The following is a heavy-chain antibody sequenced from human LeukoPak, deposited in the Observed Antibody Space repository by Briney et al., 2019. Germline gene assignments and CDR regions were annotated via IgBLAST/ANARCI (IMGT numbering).Heavy chain of an antibody. J-gene: IGHJ4*02. CDR2: ITGSGSAT. CDR1: GFTFSTYA. D-gene: IGHD3-9*01. V-gene: IGHV3-23*01. CDR3: ARVRVDILTGYSTINNLDY. Sequence: GGSLRLSCAASGFTFSTYAVTWVRQAPGKGLEWVSAITGSGSATYYADSVRGGFTISRYNSRETLHLQMTRLRAADTALYYCARVRVDILTGYSTINNLDYWGQGTLVTVSS.